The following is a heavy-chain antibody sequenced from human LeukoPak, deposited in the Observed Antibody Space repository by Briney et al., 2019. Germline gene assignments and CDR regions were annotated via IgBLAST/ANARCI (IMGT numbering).Heavy chain of an antibody. CDR2: INPNSGGT. Sequence: ASVKVSCKASGYTFTGYYMHWVRQAPGQGLEWMGWINPNSGGTNYAQKLQGRVTMTTDTSTSTAYMELRSLRFDDTAVYYCARDLSYDSSGYSGYWGQGTLVTVSS. J-gene: IGHJ4*02. CDR3: ARDLSYDSSGYSGY. D-gene: IGHD3-22*01. V-gene: IGHV1-2*02. CDR1: GYTFTGYY.